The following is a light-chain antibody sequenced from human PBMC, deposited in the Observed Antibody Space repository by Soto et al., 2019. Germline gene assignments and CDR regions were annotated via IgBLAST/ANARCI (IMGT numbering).Light chain of an antibody. CDR3: SSYTSKSSLI. Sequence: QSALTQPASVSGSPGQSITISCAGTMRDVGAYILVSWYQQHPGRAPQLIIYEVRNRPSGISLRFSGSKSGNTASLTISGLQAEDEADYYCSSYTSKSSLIFGGGTKVTVL. V-gene: IGLV2-14*01. CDR1: MRDVGAYIL. CDR2: EVR. J-gene: IGLJ2*01.